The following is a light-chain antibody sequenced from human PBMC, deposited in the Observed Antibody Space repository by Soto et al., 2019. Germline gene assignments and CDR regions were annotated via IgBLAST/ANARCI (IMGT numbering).Light chain of an antibody. CDR3: SSYTSSSTLYV. CDR1: SSDVGDNNY. Sequence: QSALTQPASVSGAPGQSITISCTGTSSDVGDNNYVSWYQQHPGKAPKLLVYDVTHRPSGIPNRFSGSKSGNTASLTISGLQAEDEADYYCSSYTSSSTLYVFGTGTKVTVL. V-gene: IGLV2-14*01. J-gene: IGLJ1*01. CDR2: DVT.